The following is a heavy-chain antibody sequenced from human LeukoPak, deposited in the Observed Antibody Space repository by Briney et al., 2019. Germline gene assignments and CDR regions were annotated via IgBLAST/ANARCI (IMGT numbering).Heavy chain of an antibody. CDR1: GGSITSSSYY. Sequence: SETLSLTCTVSGGSITSSSYYWGWIRQPPGKGLQWIGSIYYSGSTYYNPSLKSRVTISVDTSKNQFSLKLSSVTAADTAVYYCVRGPYGSGISNWFDPWGQGTQVIVSS. D-gene: IGHD3-10*01. J-gene: IGHJ5*02. V-gene: IGHV4-39*07. CDR3: VRGPYGSGISNWFDP. CDR2: IYYSGST.